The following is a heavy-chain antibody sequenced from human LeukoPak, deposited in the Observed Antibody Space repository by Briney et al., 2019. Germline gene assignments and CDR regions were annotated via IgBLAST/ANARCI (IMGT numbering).Heavy chain of an antibody. V-gene: IGHV4-59*08. CDR3: ARSLTAASAFDI. CDR2: IYYSGST. J-gene: IGHJ3*02. Sequence: SETPSLTCTVSGGSISGYYWSWIRQPPGRGLEWIGYIYYSGSTNYNPSLKSRVTISVDTSKNQFSLKLSSVTAADTAVYYCARSLTAASAFDIWGQGTMVTVSS. D-gene: IGHD6-25*01. CDR1: GGSISGYY.